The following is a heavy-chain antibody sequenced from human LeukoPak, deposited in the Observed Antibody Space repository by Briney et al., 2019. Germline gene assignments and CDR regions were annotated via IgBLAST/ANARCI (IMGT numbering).Heavy chain of an antibody. J-gene: IGHJ5*02. Sequence: SGTLSLTCAVSGGSISSSNWWSWVRQPPGKGLEWIGEIYHSGSTNYNPSLKSRVTISVDKSKNQFSLKLSSVTAADTAVYYCARAMTTVTTWSNWFDPWGQGTLVTVSS. CDR2: IYHSGST. D-gene: IGHD4-17*01. V-gene: IGHV4-4*02. CDR1: GGSISSSNW. CDR3: ARAMTTVTTWSNWFDP.